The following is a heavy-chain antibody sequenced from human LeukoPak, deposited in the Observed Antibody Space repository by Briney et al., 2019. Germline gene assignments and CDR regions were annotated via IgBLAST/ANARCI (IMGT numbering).Heavy chain of an antibody. CDR1: GYTFTSYD. Sequence: RASVKVSCKASGYTFTSYDINWVRQATGQGLEWMGWMNPNSGNTGYAQKFQGRVTMTRNTSISTAYMELSSLRSEDTAVYYCARDWGYYYYYGMDVWGQGTTVTVSS. V-gene: IGHV1-8*01. CDR3: ARDWGYYYYYGMDV. D-gene: IGHD3-16*01. CDR2: MNPNSGNT. J-gene: IGHJ6*02.